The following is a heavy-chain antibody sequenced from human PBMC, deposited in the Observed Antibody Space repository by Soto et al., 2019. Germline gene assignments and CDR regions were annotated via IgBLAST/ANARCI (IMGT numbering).Heavy chain of an antibody. CDR3: ARDAATVTTSGAFDI. CDR1: GGSFSAYY. V-gene: IGHV4-34*12. CDR2: IIHSEST. J-gene: IGHJ3*02. Sequence: PSETLSLTCAVYGGSFSAYYWSWVLQPPGKGLEWIGEIIHSESTKYNPSLKSRVTISVDTSKNQFSLKLSSVTAADTAVYYCARDAATVTTSGAFDIWGQGTMVTVSS. D-gene: IGHD4-17*01.